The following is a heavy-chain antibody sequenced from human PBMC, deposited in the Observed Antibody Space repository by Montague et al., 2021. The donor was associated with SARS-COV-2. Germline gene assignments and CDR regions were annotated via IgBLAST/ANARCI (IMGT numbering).Heavy chain of an antibody. CDR2: ISHEGSYK. Sequence: SLRLSCAASGFTFSSYALHRVRQAPGKGLEWVADISHEGSYKYYADSVKGRFTISRDNSKNTLYLDMNSLRAEDTALYYCARDLESTGYFDPYYYHGMDAWGQGTTITVSS. J-gene: IGHJ6*02. D-gene: IGHD3-9*01. V-gene: IGHV3-30*04. CDR3: ARDLESTGYFDPYYYHGMDA. CDR1: GFTFSSYA.